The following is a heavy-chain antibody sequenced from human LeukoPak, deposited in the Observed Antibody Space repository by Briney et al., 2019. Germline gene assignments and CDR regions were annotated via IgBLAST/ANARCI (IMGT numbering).Heavy chain of an antibody. J-gene: IGHJ4*02. CDR3: ARDYYGSGSYSYFDY. Sequence: PNIAGTNYAQTFQGRVTMTRYTSISTAYMELSRLRSDDTAVYYCARDYYGSGSYSYFDYWGQGTLVTVSS. D-gene: IGHD3-10*01. CDR2: PNIAGT. V-gene: IGHV1-2*02.